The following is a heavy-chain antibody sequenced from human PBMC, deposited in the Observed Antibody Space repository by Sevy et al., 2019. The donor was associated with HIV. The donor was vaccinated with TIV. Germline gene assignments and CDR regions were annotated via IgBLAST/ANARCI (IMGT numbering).Heavy chain of an antibody. Sequence: SETLSLTCTVSGGSIGSYYWIWNRQPPGKGLDWMGYLDYSGSTRYNPSLKGRVSISVDTSKSQFSLKMTSVTAADTAVYYCARAGGTTDWGMDVWGQGTTVTVSS. CDR2: LDYSGST. J-gene: IGHJ6*02. D-gene: IGHD2-2*01. CDR1: GGSIGSYY. V-gene: IGHV4-59*01. CDR3: ARAGGTTDWGMDV.